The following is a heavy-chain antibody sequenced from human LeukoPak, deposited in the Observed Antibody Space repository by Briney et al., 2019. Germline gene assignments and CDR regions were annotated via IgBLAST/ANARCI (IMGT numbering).Heavy chain of an antibody. V-gene: IGHV3-74*01. D-gene: IGHD6-19*01. CDR2: MNTDGSTI. J-gene: IGHJ5*02. Sequence: PGGSLRLSCAASGFIFSNYWMHWVRQAPGEELVWVSRMNTDGSTISYADYVKGRFTISRDNAKNTLYLQMNSLTTEDTAVYYCATAGKYRFDNWGQGILVTVSS. CDR3: ATAGKYRFDN. CDR1: GFIFSNYW.